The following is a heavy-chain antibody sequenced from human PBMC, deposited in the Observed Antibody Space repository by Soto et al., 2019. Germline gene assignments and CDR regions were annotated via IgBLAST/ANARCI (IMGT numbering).Heavy chain of an antibody. V-gene: IGHV4-39*01. D-gene: IGHD2-21*01. CDR3: ARQTQYGEKTSGMDV. Sequence: QLHLQESGPGLVKPPETLSLTCTVSGGSISSSSYYWAWIRQPPGEGLEWIGSSYYSGRRYYNPSLKSRVTISVDTSKNPFSLKSSSVTAADAAVYYCARQTQYGEKTSGMDVWSQRTTVTVSS. CDR1: GGSISSSSYY. CDR2: SYYSGRR. J-gene: IGHJ6*02.